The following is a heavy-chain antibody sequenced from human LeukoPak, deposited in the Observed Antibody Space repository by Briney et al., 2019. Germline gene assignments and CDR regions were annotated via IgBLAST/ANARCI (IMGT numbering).Heavy chain of an antibody. D-gene: IGHD3-3*01. V-gene: IGHV4-59*01. CDR2: IYYSGST. CDR3: ASRSSIWSGYQDTLYYFDS. CDR1: GGSISSYY. Sequence: KPSETLSLTCTVSGGSISSYYWSWIRQPPGKQLEWIGHIYYSGSTNDNPSLKSRVTISVDTSKNQFSLKPSSVTAADTAVYYCASRSSIWSGYQDTLYYFDSWGQGALVTVSS. J-gene: IGHJ4*02.